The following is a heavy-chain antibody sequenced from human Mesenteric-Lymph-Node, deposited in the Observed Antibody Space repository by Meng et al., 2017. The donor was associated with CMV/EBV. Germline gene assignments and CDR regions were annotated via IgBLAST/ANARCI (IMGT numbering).Heavy chain of an antibody. Sequence: SETLSLTCTVSGGSISSYYWSWIRQPPGKGLEWIGYIYYSGSTNYNPSLKSRVTISVDTSKNQFSLKLSSVTAADTAVYYCARGSQYYDILTGYYSAGYFDYWGQGTLVTVSS. D-gene: IGHD3-9*01. CDR2: IYYSGST. CDR3: ARGSQYYDILTGYYSAGYFDY. V-gene: IGHV4-59*01. CDR1: GGSISSYY. J-gene: IGHJ4*02.